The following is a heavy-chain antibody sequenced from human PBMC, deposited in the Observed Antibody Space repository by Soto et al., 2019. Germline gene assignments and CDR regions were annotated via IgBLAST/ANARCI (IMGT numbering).Heavy chain of an antibody. CDR2: IYPGDSDT. V-gene: IGHV5-51*01. D-gene: IGHD2-2*01. CDR3: ARQDPTGGHVLVPAAAFDY. J-gene: IGHJ4*02. Sequence: PGESLKISCKGSGYSFTSYLIGWVRQMPGKGLEWMGIIYPGDSDTRYSPSFQGQVTISADKSISTAYLQWSSLKASDTAMYYCARQDPTGGHVLVPAAAFDYWGQGTLVTVSS. CDR1: GYSFTSYL.